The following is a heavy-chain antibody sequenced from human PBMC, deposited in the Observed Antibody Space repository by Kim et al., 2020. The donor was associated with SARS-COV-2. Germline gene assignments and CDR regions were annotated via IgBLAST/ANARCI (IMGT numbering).Heavy chain of an antibody. CDR1: GFAFRSYW. D-gene: IGHD3-16*02. V-gene: IGHV3-7*05. CDR3: AGNYDYVWGTNRLFYLDY. CDR2: IKEDGSEE. Sequence: GGSLRLSCAASGFAFRSYWMTWVRQAPGKGLEWVANIKEDGSEEYYVDSVKGRFTISRDHTKNSLFLQMNSLRGEDTAVYYCAGNYDYVWGTNRLFYLDYGGEGALVTVSS. J-gene: IGHJ4*02.